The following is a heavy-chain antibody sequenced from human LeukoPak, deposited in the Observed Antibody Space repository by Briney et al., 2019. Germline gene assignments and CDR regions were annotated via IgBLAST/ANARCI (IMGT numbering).Heavy chain of an antibody. CDR3: AELGITMIGGV. D-gene: IGHD3-10*02. J-gene: IGHJ6*04. Sequence: PGGSLRLSCAASGFTFSNYGMSWVRQAPGKGLEWVSALGGSGATTYYAHSVKGRFTISRDNAKNSLYLQMNSLRAEDTAVYYCAELGITMIGGVWGKGTTVTISS. V-gene: IGHV3-23*01. CDR2: LGGSGATT. CDR1: GFTFSNYG.